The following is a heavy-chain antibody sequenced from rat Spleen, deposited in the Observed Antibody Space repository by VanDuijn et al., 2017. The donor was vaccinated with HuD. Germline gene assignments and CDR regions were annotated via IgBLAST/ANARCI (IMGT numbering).Heavy chain of an antibody. CDR1: GFTFSDYG. V-gene: IGHV5S14*01. CDR2: TSTGGGYT. D-gene: IGHD1-11*01. Sequence: EVQLVESGGGLVQPGGSLKLSCKASGFTFSDYGMAWVRQTPTKGLEWVASTSTGGGYTYYRDSVKGRFTISRDNAKNIQYLQMDSLRSEDTATYYCATGGLRRVYGYFDYWGQGVMVTVSS. CDR3: ATGGLRRVYGYFDY. J-gene: IGHJ2*01.